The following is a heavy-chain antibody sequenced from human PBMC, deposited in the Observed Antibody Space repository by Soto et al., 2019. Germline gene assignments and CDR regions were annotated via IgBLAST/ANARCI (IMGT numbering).Heavy chain of an antibody. CDR3: ARGRGDGYNQHWYFDL. V-gene: IGHV4-34*01. J-gene: IGHJ2*01. CDR1: GGSFSGYY. Sequence: TLSLTCTVYGGSFSGYYWSWIRQPPGKGLEWIGEINHSGSTNYNPSLKSRVSISVGTSNNQFSLKLSSVTAADTAVYYCARGRGDGYNQHWYFDLWGRGTLVTVSS. CDR2: INHSGST. D-gene: IGHD3-10*01.